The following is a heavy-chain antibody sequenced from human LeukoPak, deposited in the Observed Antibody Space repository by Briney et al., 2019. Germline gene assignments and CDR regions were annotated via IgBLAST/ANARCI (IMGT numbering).Heavy chain of an antibody. D-gene: IGHD6-13*01. CDR3: ATGGIIAAAHNWFDP. J-gene: IGHJ5*02. CDR2: IIPIFGSA. Sequence: ASVKVSCKASGGTFSSYAISWVRQAPGQGLEWMGGIIPIFGSANYAQKFQGRVTIIADESTSTAYMELSSLRSEDTAVYYCATGGIIAAAHNWFDPWGQGTLVTVPS. CDR1: GGTFSSYA. V-gene: IGHV1-69*13.